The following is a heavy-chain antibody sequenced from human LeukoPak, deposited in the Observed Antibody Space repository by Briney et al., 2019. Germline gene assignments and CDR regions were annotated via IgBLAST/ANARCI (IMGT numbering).Heavy chain of an antibody. Sequence: SGTLSLTCAVSGGSISSSNWWSWVRQPPGKGLERIGEIYHSGSTNYNPSLKSRVTISVDKSKNQFSLKLSSVTAADTAVYYCARSGYSSSWYWEYFDYWGQGTLVTVSS. D-gene: IGHD6-13*01. J-gene: IGHJ4*02. CDR2: IYHSGST. CDR1: GGSISSSNW. CDR3: ARSGYSSSWYWEYFDY. V-gene: IGHV4-4*02.